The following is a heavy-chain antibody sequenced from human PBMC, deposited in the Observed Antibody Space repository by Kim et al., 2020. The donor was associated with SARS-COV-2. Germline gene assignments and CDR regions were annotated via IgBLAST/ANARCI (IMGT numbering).Heavy chain of an antibody. CDR3: ARDLLWFGGVISDPKKNDAFDI. CDR2: INTNTGNP. V-gene: IGHV7-4-1*02. Sequence: ASVKVSCKASGYTFTSYAMNWVRQAPGQGLEWMGWINTNTGNPTYAQGFTGRFVFSLDTSVSTAYLQISSLKAEDTAVYYCARDLLWFGGVISDPKKNDAFDIWGQGTMVTVSS. D-gene: IGHD3-10*01. CDR1: GYTFTSYA. J-gene: IGHJ3*02.